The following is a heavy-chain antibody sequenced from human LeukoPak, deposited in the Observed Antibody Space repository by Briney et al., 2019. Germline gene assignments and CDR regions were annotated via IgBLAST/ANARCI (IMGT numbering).Heavy chain of an antibody. J-gene: IGHJ4*02. CDR3: ASGGSSQRYFDY. CDR1: GGSFSGYY. D-gene: IGHD6-13*01. Sequence: SETLSPTCAVYGGSFSGYYWSWIRQPPGKGLEWIGEINHSGSTNYNPSLKSRVTISVDTSKNQFSLKLSSVTAADTAVYYCASGGSSQRYFDYWGQGTLVTVSS. CDR2: INHSGST. V-gene: IGHV4-34*01.